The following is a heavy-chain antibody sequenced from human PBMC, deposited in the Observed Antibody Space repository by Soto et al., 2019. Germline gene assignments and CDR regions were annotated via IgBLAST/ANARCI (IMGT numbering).Heavy chain of an antibody. D-gene: IGHD4-17*01. V-gene: IGHV4-34*01. Sequence: QMQLQQWGAGLLKPSETLSLTCAVYGGSFSGYYYYWIRQPPGKGLEWIGEINRSGSTNYNPSLKSRVTISVDTSKNQFSPTLSSVTAADTAIYYCARGGLTTVPPLTWGQGTLVTVSS. CDR3: ARGGLTTVPPLT. J-gene: IGHJ4*02. CDR1: GGSFSGYY. CDR2: INRSGST.